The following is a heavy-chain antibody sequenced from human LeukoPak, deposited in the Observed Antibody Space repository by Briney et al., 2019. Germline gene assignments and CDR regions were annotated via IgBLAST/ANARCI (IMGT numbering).Heavy chain of an antibody. Sequence: PGGSLRLSCAASGFTFSTYWMHWVRQTPGKGLVWVSHINTDGSTTDYADSVKGRFTISRDNAKNTLYLQMNSLRAEDTAVYYCTRWTDSGSYTFDIWGQGTMVTVSS. V-gene: IGHV3-74*01. CDR1: GFTFSTYW. D-gene: IGHD1-26*01. CDR2: INTDGSTT. CDR3: TRWTDSGSYTFDI. J-gene: IGHJ3*02.